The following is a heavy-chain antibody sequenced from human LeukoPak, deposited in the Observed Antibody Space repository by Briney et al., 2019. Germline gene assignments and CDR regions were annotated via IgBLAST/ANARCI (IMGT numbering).Heavy chain of an antibody. CDR3: ARVRGVGASIDY. CDR2: INPNSGGT. CDR1: GYTFTGYY. Sequence: ASVKVSCKASGYTFTGYYMHWVRQAPGQGLAWMGWINPNSGGTNYAQKFQGRVTMTRDTSISTAYVELSRLRSDDTAVYYCARVRGVGASIDYWGQGTLVTVSS. V-gene: IGHV1-2*02. J-gene: IGHJ4*02. D-gene: IGHD1-26*01.